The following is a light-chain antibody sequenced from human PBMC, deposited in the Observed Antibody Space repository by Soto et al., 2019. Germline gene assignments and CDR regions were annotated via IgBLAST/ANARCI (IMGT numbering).Light chain of an antibody. V-gene: IGLV2-14*01. CDR1: SSDVGGYNY. J-gene: IGLJ1*01. CDR2: DVS. CDR3: SSYTSSSTPV. Sequence: QSVLTQPASVSGSPGQSITISCTGTSSDVGGYNYVSWYQQHPGKAPKLMIYDVSNRPSGVSNRFSGSKSGNTASLTISGLQAEVEADYYCSSYTSSSTPVFGTGTKLTVL.